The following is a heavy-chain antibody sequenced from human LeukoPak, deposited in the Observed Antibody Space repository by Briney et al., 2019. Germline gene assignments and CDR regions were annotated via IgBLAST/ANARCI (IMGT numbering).Heavy chain of an antibody. Sequence: SETLSLTCAVYGGSFSGYYWSWIRQPPGKGLEWIGEINHSGSTNYNPSLKSRVTISVDTSKNQFSLKLSSVTAADTAVYYCARGASPDYWGQGTLVTVSS. V-gene: IGHV4-34*01. CDR1: GGSFSGYY. J-gene: IGHJ4*02. CDR2: INHSGST. CDR3: ARGASPDY.